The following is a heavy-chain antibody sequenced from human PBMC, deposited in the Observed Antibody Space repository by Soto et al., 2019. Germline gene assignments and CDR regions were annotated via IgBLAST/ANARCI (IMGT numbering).Heavy chain of an antibody. V-gene: IGHV4-34*01. J-gene: IGHJ4*02. Sequence: SETLSLTCAVYGGSFSGYYWSWIRQPPGKGLEWIGEINHSGSTNYNPSLKSRVTISVDTSKNQFSLKLSSVTAADTAVYYCASGPKGDYYGSGSYHGPRDYWGQGTLVTVSS. CDR1: GGSFSGYY. CDR2: INHSGST. D-gene: IGHD3-10*01. CDR3: ASGPKGDYYGSGSYHGPRDY.